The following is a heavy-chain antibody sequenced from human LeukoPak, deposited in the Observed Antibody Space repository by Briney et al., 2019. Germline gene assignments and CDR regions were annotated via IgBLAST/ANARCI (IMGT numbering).Heavy chain of an antibody. Sequence: GVLRLSCAASGIRFSSLWMSWFRQAPGKGLEWVADIRQDGSEEHYVASVKGRFTISRDSTSLFLQMNSLRAEDTALYYCAGGQGWHFDLWGRGTLITVSS. CDR2: IRQDGSEE. J-gene: IGHJ2*01. CDR3: AGGQGWHFDL. D-gene: IGHD2-15*01. V-gene: IGHV3-7*01. CDR1: GIRFSSLW.